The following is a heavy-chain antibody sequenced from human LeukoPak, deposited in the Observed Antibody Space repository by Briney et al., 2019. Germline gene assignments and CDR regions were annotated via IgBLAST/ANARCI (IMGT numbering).Heavy chain of an antibody. CDR1: GFIFSTYW. J-gene: IGHJ4*02. V-gene: IGHV3-7*05. Sequence: GGSLRLSCAASGFIFSTYWLSWVRQAPGKGLEWVANINQDGSEIYYVESVQGRFTISRDNVDNSLYLQMKRLGAEDTAVYYCARRGTSSRWAHFDYWGQGTLVTVSS. D-gene: IGHD6-13*01. CDR2: INQDGSEI. CDR3: ARRGTSSRWAHFDY.